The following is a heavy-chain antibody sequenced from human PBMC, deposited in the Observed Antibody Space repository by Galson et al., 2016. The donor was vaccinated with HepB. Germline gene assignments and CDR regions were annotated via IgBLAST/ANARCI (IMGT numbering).Heavy chain of an antibody. Sequence: SLRLSCAASGFTFSSYWMIWVRQTPGKGLEWVANIRQDVTVKNYVDSVKDRFTISRDNARNSVFLQMNSLRAEETAVYYCGRDRDGRYSYNGRDAYDDAYDVWGQVTMVTVSS. CDR2: IRQDVTVK. D-gene: IGHD3-10*01. CDR1: GFTFSSYW. V-gene: IGHV3-7*03. J-gene: IGHJ3*01. CDR3: GRDRDGRYSYNGRDAYDDAYDV.